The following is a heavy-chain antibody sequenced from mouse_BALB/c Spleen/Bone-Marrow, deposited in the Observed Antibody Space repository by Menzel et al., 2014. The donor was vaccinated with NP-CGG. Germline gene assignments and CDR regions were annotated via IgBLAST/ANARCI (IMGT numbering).Heavy chain of an antibody. CDR1: GYTFXSYW. V-gene: IGHV1-69*02. D-gene: IGHD1-1*01. Sequence: VQPQQSGAELVRPGASVKLSCKASGYTFXSYWINWVKQRPGQGLEWIGNIYPSDSYTNYNQKFKDKATLTVDKSSSTAYMQLSSPTSEDSAVYYCTRSYGSSYEYYFDYWGQGTTLTVSS. J-gene: IGHJ2*01. CDR2: IYPSDSYT. CDR3: TRSYGSSYEYYFDY.